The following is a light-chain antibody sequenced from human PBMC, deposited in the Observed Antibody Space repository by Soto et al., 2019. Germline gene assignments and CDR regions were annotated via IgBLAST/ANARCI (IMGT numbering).Light chain of an antibody. Sequence: DIQMTQSPSTLSASVGERVTITCRASQSVSNWLAWYQHKPGKAPKLLIYDVSSLESGVPSRFSGSGSGTEFILTISSLQPDDFGTYYCQQYDSYSWTFGQGTKGEVK. CDR3: QQYDSYSWT. V-gene: IGKV1-5*01. J-gene: IGKJ1*01. CDR2: DVS. CDR1: QSVSNW.